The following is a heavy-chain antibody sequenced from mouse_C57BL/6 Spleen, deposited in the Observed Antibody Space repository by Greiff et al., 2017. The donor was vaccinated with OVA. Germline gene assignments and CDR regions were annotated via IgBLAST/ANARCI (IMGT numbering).Heavy chain of an antibody. J-gene: IGHJ1*03. Sequence: QVQLQQPGAELVKPGASVKVSCKASGYTFTSYWMHWVKQRPGQGLEWIGRIHPSDSDTNYNQKFKGKATLTVDKSYSTAYMQLSSLTSEDSAVYYCAITTTVVATDYWYFDVWGTGTTVTVSS. CDR1: GYTFTSYW. V-gene: IGHV1-74*01. D-gene: IGHD1-1*01. CDR2: IHPSDSDT. CDR3: AITTTVVATDYWYFDV.